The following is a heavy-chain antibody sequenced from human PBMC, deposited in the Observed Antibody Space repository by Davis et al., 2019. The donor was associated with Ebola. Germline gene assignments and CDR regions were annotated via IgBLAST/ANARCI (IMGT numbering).Heavy chain of an antibody. CDR3: ARHWRAPAARFNP. V-gene: IGHV4-39*01. CDR1: DASISNRDYY. CDR2: IFYTGTT. D-gene: IGHD2-2*01. J-gene: IGHJ5*02. Sequence: SETLSLTCTLSDASISNRDYYWGWIRQPPGKGLEWIGSIFYTGTTYYNPSLQSRVTLSVDTSKSQFSLKLISMTAADTGTYFCARHWRAPAARFNPWGQGTLVTVSS.